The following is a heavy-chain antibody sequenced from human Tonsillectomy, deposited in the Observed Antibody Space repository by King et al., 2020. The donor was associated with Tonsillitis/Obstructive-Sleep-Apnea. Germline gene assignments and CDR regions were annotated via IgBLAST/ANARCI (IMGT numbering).Heavy chain of an antibody. J-gene: IGHJ4*02. CDR2: ISGSGGST. D-gene: IGHD2-2*01. V-gene: IGHV3-23*04. CDR1: GFTFSSYA. Sequence: VQLVESGGGLVQSGGSLRLSCAASGFTFSSYALSWVRQAPGRGLEWVSGISGSGGSTYYADSVKGRFTISRDNAKNTLYLQMKSLRAVDTAVYYRAKARTDQIPAAMAYWGQGTLVTVSS. CDR3: AKARTDQIPAAMAY.